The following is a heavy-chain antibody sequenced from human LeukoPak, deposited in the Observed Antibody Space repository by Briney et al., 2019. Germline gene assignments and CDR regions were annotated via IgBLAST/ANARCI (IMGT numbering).Heavy chain of an antibody. CDR2: IYPGDSDT. V-gene: IGHV5-51*01. Sequence: GESLKISCQGSGSRFTSYWIGGVRPLPGKGLEWMGIIYPGDSDTRYSPSFQGQVTISADKSISTAYLQWSSLKASDTAMYYCARVLGYCSSTSCYRRGNWFDPWGQGTLVTVSS. CDR3: ARVLGYCSSTSCYRRGNWFDP. J-gene: IGHJ5*02. CDR1: GSRFTSYW. D-gene: IGHD2-2*02.